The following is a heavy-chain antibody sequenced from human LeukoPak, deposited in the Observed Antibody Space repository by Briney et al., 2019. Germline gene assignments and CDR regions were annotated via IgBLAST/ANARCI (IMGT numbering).Heavy chain of an antibody. CDR3: ARGPPYSNYYYYMDV. CDR2: IGTYGGDT. J-gene: IGHJ6*03. V-gene: IGHV1-18*01. Sequence: ASVKVSCKATSRISWVRQAPGQGLEWMGWIGTYGGDTYYAQKFQGRITVTTDTSTSTVYMELRNLRSDDTAVYYCARGPPYSNYYYYMDVWGKGTTVTVSS. CDR1: TSR. D-gene: IGHD4-11*01.